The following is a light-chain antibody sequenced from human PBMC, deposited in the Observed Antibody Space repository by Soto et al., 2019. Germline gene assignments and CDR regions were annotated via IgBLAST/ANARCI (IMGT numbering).Light chain of an antibody. J-gene: IGKJ1*01. Sequence: AIQLTQSPSSLSASVGDRVAITCRASQDISSALAWYQQRPGKPPTLLIYDASSLESGVPARFSGSGSGSDFTLTISSLKPEDFATYYCQQLNSYPLTFGQGTRVEIK. CDR2: DAS. CDR3: QQLNSYPLT. CDR1: QDISSA. V-gene: IGKV1-13*02.